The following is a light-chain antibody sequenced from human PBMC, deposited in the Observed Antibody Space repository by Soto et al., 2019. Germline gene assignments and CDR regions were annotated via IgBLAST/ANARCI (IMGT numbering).Light chain of an antibody. CDR1: SGHSNYA. V-gene: IGLV4-69*01. CDR3: QTWGTGIHVV. CDR2: LNSDGSH. Sequence: QSVLTQSPSASASLGASVKLTCTLSSGHSNYAIAWHQQQPEKGPRYLMNLNSDGSHSKGDGIPDRFSGSGSGAERYLTISSLQSEDEGDYYCQTWGTGIHVVFGGGTKLTVL. J-gene: IGLJ2*01.